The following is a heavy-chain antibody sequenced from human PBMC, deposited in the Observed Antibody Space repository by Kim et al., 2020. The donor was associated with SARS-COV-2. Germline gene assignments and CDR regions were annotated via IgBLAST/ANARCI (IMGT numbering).Heavy chain of an antibody. Sequence: GGSLRLSCAASGFTFSGYWMHWVRQAPGKGLVWVSHINSDATRTDYADSVKGRFTISRDNAKNTLYLQMNSLRAEDTAFYYCAKAKWYTNNWYVDYWGQGTLVTVSS. V-gene: IGHV3-74*01. J-gene: IGHJ4*02. CDR3: AKAKWYTNNWYVDY. D-gene: IGHD6-13*01. CDR1: GFTFSGYW. CDR2: INSDATRT.